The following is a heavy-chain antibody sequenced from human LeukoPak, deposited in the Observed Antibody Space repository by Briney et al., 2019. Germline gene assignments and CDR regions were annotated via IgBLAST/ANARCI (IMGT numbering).Heavy chain of an antibody. CDR2: INHSGST. CDR1: GGSFSGYY. D-gene: IGHD4-17*01. J-gene: IGHJ4*02. CDR3: ARMTTVTTVSAATANYFDY. V-gene: IGHV4-34*01. Sequence: SETLSLTCAVYGGSFSGYYWSWIRQPPGKGLEWIGEINHSGSTNYNPSLKSRVTISVDTSKNQFSLKLSSVTAADTAVYYCARMTTVTTVSAATANYFDYWGQGTLVTVSS.